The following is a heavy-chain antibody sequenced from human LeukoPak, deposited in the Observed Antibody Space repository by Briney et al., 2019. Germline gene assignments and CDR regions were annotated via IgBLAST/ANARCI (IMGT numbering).Heavy chain of an antibody. CDR2: INAGNGNT. J-gene: IGHJ4*02. D-gene: IGHD3-22*01. Sequence: ASVKVSCKASGYTFTSYAMHWVRQAPGQRLEWMGWINAGNGNTKYSQKFQGRVTITADKSTSTAYMELSSLRSEDTAVYYCARDRSGYGIEGYWGQGTLVTVSS. CDR3: ARDRSGYGIEGY. CDR1: GYTFTSYA. V-gene: IGHV1-3*01.